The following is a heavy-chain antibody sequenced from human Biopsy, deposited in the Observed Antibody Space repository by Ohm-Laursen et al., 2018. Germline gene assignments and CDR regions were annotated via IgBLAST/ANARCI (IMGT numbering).Heavy chain of an antibody. D-gene: IGHD3-10*01. CDR1: GFTFSDYS. Sequence: SLRLSCSASGFTFSDYSMNWVRQAPGKGLEWVSSISSSTSYIYYADLVKGRFTVSRDNAKNSLYLQMNSLRAEDTAVYYCARVRLVRKIISQPGDYWGQGTLVTVSS. J-gene: IGHJ4*02. CDR3: ARVRLVRKIISQPGDY. CDR2: ISSSTSYI. V-gene: IGHV3-21*01.